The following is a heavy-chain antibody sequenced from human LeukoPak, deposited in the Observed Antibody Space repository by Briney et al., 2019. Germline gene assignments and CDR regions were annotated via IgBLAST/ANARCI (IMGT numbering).Heavy chain of an antibody. CDR1: GFNFSNFW. CDR2: INIDGTDT. V-gene: IGHV3-74*01. J-gene: IGHJ4*02. Sequence: GMSLRLSCAASGFNFSNFWMHWVRQAPGKGPEWISHINIDGTDTTYGDSAKGRFTVSRDNAKNTLFLQMNSLRVEDTAVYYCARGTAETAGIDYWGQGTLVTVSA. CDR3: ARGTAETAGIDY. D-gene: IGHD6-13*01.